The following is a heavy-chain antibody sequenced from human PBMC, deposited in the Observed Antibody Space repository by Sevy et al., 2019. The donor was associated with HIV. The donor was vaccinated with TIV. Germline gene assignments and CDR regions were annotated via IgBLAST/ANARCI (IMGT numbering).Heavy chain of an antibody. CDR2: IIPIFGTA. Sequence: ASVKVSCKASGGTFSSYAISWVRQAPGQGLEWMGGIIPIFGTANYAQKFQGRVTITADESTSTAYMELSSLRSEDTAVYYCAWSFNLYYDILTGYRPGRYGMDVWGQGTTVTVSS. CDR3: AWSFNLYYDILTGYRPGRYGMDV. V-gene: IGHV1-69*13. CDR1: GGTFSSYA. D-gene: IGHD3-9*01. J-gene: IGHJ6*02.